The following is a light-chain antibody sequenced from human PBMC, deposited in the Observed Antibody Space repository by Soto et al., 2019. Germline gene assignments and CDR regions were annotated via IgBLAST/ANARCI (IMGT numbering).Light chain of an antibody. CDR1: SSNIGAGYD. Sequence: QSVLTQPPSVSGAPGQRVSISCTGSSSNIGAGYDVHWYQQLPGTAPKLLISGNSNRPSGVPDRFSGSKSGTSASLAITGLQAEDEADYYCQYYDSSLSGYVFGTGTKLTVL. J-gene: IGLJ1*01. CDR3: QYYDSSLSGYV. CDR2: GNS. V-gene: IGLV1-40*01.